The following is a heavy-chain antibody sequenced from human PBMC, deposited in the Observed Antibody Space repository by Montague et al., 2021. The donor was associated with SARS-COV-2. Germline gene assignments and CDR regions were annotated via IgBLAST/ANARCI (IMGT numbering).Heavy chain of an antibody. D-gene: IGHD1-26*01. CDR1: GFTFSSYC. CDR2: IDAHGSTT. Sequence: SLRLSCAASGFTFSSYCMHWVRQAPGKGLVWVSRIDAHGSTTYYADSVKGRFTISRDNAKNTLYLQMNSLRAEDTAVYYCARKEHYAFDIWGQGTMVTVSS. CDR3: ARKEHYAFDI. J-gene: IGHJ3*02. V-gene: IGHV3-74*01.